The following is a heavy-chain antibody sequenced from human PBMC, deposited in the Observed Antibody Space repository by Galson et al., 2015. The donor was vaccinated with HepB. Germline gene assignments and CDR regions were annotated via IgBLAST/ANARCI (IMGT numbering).Heavy chain of an antibody. J-gene: IGHJ6*03. CDR3: ARDGYYYDSSGYSGDYYYYYYMDV. D-gene: IGHD3-22*01. CDR2: IWYDGSNK. V-gene: IGHV3-33*08. Sequence: SLRLSCAASGFTFSSYGMHWVRQAPGKGLEWVAVIWYDGSNKYYADSVKGRFTISRDNSKNTLYLQMNSLRAGDTAVYYCARDGYYYDSSGYSGDYYYYYYMDVWGKGTTVTVSS. CDR1: GFTFSSYG.